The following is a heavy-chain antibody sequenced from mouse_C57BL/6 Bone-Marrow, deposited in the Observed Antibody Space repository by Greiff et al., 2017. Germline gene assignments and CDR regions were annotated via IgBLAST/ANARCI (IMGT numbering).Heavy chain of an antibody. D-gene: IGHD2-12*01. Sequence: QVQLKESGAELVKPGASVKISCKASGYAFSSYWMNWVKQRPGKGLEWIGQIYPGDGDTNYNGKFKGKATLTADKSSSTAYMQLSSLTSEDSAVYFCAISPYDDYAMDYWGQGTSVTVSS. CDR2: IYPGDGDT. CDR1: GYAFSSYW. CDR3: AISPYDDYAMDY. J-gene: IGHJ4*01. V-gene: IGHV1-80*01.